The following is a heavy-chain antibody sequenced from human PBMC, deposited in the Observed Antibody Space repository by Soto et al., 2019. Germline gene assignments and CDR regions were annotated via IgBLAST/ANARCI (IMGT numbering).Heavy chain of an antibody. CDR3: ARDRYYDSSGYPHDAFDI. D-gene: IGHD3-22*01. Sequence: SETLSLTCTVSGGSISSYYWSWIRQPPGKGLEWIGYIYYSGSTNYNPSLKSRVTISVDTSKNQFSLKLSSVTAADTAVYYCARDRYYDSSGYPHDAFDIWGQGTMVTVSS. CDR1: GGSISSYY. V-gene: IGHV4-59*01. CDR2: IYYSGST. J-gene: IGHJ3*02.